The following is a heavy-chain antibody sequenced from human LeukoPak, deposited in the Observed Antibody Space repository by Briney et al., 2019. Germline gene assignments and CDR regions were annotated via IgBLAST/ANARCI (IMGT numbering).Heavy chain of an antibody. CDR2: IKQDGSKK. D-gene: IGHD3-22*01. J-gene: IGHJ4*02. CDR3: VREGRIDGSGYYRKDDY. V-gene: IGHV3-7*03. Sequence: GGSLRLSCVASGFPFSSYWMTWVRQAPGKRLEWVANIKQDGSKKSYVDSVKGRFTISRDNSKNTLFLQMNSLRAEDTAVYYCVREGRIDGSGYYRKDDYWGQGTLVTVSS. CDR1: GFPFSSYW.